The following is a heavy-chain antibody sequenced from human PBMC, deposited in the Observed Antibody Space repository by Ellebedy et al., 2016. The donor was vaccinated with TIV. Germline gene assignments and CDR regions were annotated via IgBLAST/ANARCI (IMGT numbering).Heavy chain of an antibody. CDR1: GFTFSSYG. CDR2: IRYDGSNK. Sequence: GGSLRLXXAASGFTFSSYGMHWVRQAPGKGLEWVAVIRYDGSNKYYADSVKGRFTISRDNSKNTLYLQMNSLRAEDTAVYYCARGRLDWNWFDPWGQGTLVTVSS. J-gene: IGHJ5*02. D-gene: IGHD3-9*01. V-gene: IGHV3-33*08. CDR3: ARGRLDWNWFDP.